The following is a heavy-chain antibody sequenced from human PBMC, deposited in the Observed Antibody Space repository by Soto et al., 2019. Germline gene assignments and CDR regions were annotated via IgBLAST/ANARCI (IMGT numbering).Heavy chain of an antibody. J-gene: IGHJ6*02. CDR3: ARSIAARLYYFYGMDV. D-gene: IGHD6-6*01. CDR2: INPNGGST. V-gene: IGHV1-46*01. CDR1: ADTFTSYY. Sequence: ASVKVSCKAPADTFTSYYIHWVRQAPGHGLEWMGIINPNGGSTRFAQTFQGRITMTTDTSTSTVYMELRSLRSEDTAVYYCARSIAARLYYFYGMDVWGQGTTVTVSS.